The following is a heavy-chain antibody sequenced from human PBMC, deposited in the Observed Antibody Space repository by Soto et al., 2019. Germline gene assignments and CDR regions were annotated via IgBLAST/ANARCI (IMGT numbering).Heavy chain of an antibody. D-gene: IGHD6-19*01. J-gene: IGHJ4*02. Sequence: QVQLVQSGAEVKKPGSSVKVSCKASGGTFSSYAISWVRQAPGQGLEWMGGIIPIFGPANYAQKFQGRVTITADEATSTAYMELSSLRSEDTAVYYCARLRPYSSGWYEGYFDYWGQGTLVPVSS. CDR1: GGTFSSYA. CDR3: ARLRPYSSGWYEGYFDY. CDR2: IIPIFGPA. V-gene: IGHV1-69*01.